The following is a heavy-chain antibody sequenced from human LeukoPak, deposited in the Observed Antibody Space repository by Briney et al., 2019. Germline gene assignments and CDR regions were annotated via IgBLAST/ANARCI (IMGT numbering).Heavy chain of an antibody. Sequence: GGSLRLSCAASGFTFSSYSMNWVRQAPGKGLEWVSSISSSSSYIYYADSVKGRFTISRDNAKNSLYLQMNSLRAEDTAVYYCARDYYDSSGYYGYGFDPWGQGTLVTVSS. D-gene: IGHD3-22*01. CDR3: ARDYYDSSGYYGYGFDP. V-gene: IGHV3-21*01. CDR1: GFTFSSYS. CDR2: ISSSSSYI. J-gene: IGHJ5*02.